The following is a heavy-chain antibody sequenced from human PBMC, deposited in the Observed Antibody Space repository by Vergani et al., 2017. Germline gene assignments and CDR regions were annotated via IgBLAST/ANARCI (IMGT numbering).Heavy chain of an antibody. CDR1: GYSFTSYW. J-gene: IGHJ4*02. CDR3: ARPTYSSSSSYFDY. CDR2: IYPGDSDT. V-gene: IGHV5-51*01. D-gene: IGHD6-6*01. Sequence: EVQLVQSGAEVKTPGESLKISCKGSGYSFTSYWIGWVRQMPGKGVEWMGIIYPGDSDTRYSPSFQGQVTVSADRCISTAYLQWRILKASDTAMYYCARPTYSSSSSYFDYWGQGTLVTVSS.